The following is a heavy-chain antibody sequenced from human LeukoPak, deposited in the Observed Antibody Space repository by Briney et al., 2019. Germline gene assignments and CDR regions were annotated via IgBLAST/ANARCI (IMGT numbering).Heavy chain of an antibody. V-gene: IGHV3-69-1*01. Sequence: GGSLRLSCAASGYIYSDYYMNWVRQAPGKGLEWVSSISSSSTMYYADSVKGRFTISRDNAKNSLYLQVNSLRAEDTAVYYCARGGCRAAAGTPSAYYYYYYDMDVWGKGTTVTVSS. CDR1: GYIYSDYY. CDR3: ARGGCRAAAGTPSAYYYYYYDMDV. J-gene: IGHJ6*04. D-gene: IGHD6-13*01. CDR2: ISSSSTM.